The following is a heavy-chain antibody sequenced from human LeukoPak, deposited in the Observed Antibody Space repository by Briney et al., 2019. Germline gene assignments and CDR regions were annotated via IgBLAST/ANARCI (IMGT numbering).Heavy chain of an antibody. J-gene: IGHJ4*02. V-gene: IGHV4-34*01. CDR3: ARGGIAVAGTSFDY. D-gene: IGHD6-19*01. CDR2: INHSGST. Sequence: SGTLSLTCAVYGGSFSGYYWSWIRQPPGKGLEWIGEINHSGSTNYNPSLRSRVTISVDTSKNQFSLKLSSVTAADTAVYYCARGGIAVAGTSFDYWGQGTLVTVSS. CDR1: GGSFSGYY.